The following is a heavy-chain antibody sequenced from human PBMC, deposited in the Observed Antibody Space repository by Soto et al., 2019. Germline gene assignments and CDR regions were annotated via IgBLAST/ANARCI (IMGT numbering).Heavy chain of an antibody. CDR1: VGTVAISHW. Sequence: SVTLCVTCGFSVGTVAISHWWSCFRQSPGGGLEWIGNVYHTGDTNFNPSLQSRVTISGDKSNNQFSLRLNSLTAADTAVYFCPREIVTAGGNNYFDPWGPGTLVTVSS. CDR3: PREIVTAGGNNYFDP. J-gene: IGHJ5*02. D-gene: IGHD2-21*02. V-gene: IGHV4-4*02. CDR2: VYHTGDT.